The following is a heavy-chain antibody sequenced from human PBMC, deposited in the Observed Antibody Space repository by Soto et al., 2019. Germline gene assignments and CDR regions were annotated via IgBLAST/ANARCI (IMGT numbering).Heavy chain of an antibody. D-gene: IGHD1-1*01. J-gene: IGHJ6*03. CDR3: ARGMEGDYYYYYYMDV. Sequence: ASVKVSCKASGCTFTSYGISWVRQAPGQGLEWMGWISAYNGNTNYAQKLQGRVTMTTDTSTSTAYMELRSLRSDDTAVYYCARGMEGDYYYYYYMDVWGKGTTVTVSS. CDR2: ISAYNGNT. CDR1: GCTFTSYG. V-gene: IGHV1-18*01.